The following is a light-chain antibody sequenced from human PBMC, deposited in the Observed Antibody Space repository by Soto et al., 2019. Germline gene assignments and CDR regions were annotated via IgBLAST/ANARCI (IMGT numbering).Light chain of an antibody. CDR2: DAS. CDR1: QSISTY. Sequence: DIQMTQSPSSLSASVGNRVTITCRASQSISTYLNWYQKKPGKAPNLLIYDASRLQSGVPSRFSGSGGGTDFTLSISSGQPEDVETYFFQQSYMDPITFGQGT. J-gene: IGKJ5*01. CDR3: QQSYMDPIT. V-gene: IGKV1-39*01.